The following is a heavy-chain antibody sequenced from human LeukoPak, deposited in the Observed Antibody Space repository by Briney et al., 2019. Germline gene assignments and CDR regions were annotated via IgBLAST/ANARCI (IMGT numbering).Heavy chain of an antibody. CDR2: INEDGDMK. Sequence: GGSLRLSCTVSGFTFRNYCMSWVRQAPGKGLEWVANINEDGDMKYYAESVKGRVTISRDTSKNSLSLEMNNLRFEGTAVYYCARIDARRTFDIWGQGTMVTVSS. CDR1: GFTFRNYC. V-gene: IGHV3-7*01. D-gene: IGHD1-14*01. J-gene: IGHJ3*02. CDR3: ARIDARRTFDI.